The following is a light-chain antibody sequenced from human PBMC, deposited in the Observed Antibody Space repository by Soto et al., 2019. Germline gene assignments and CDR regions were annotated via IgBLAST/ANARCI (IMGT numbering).Light chain of an antibody. CDR1: SGDVGGYNY. CDR2: EVS. V-gene: IGLV2-8*01. CDR3: SSYAGSNNYV. J-gene: IGLJ1*01. Sequence: QLALTQPPSASGSPGQSVTISCTATSGDVGGYNYVSWYQQHPGKAPKLMIYEVSKRPSGVPDRFSGSKSGNTASLTVSGLQAEDEADYYCSSYAGSNNYVFGTGTKLTVL.